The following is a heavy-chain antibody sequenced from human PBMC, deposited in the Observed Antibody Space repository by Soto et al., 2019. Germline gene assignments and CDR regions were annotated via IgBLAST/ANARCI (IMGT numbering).Heavy chain of an antibody. CDR1: GYTFTGYY. CDR3: ARGPWDTVEEVPAATLDY. D-gene: IGHD2-2*01. CDR2: INPNSGGT. J-gene: IGHJ4*02. Sequence: QVQLVQSGAEVKEPGASVKVSCKASGYTFTGYYLHWVRQAPGQGLEWMGWINPNSGGTHYAQKFQVRVTMTRDPSISTAYMELSRLRSDDTAVYYCARGPWDTVEEVPAATLDYWGQGTLVTVSS. V-gene: IGHV1-2*02.